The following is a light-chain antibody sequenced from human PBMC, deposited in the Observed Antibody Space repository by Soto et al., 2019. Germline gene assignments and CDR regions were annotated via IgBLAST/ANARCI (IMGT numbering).Light chain of an antibody. Sequence: QSALTQPPSVSGAPGQRVTISCTGSSSNIGAGYDVHWYQQLPGTDPKLLIYGNSNRPSGVPDRFSGSKSGTSASLAITGLQAEDEADYYCQSYDSSLSGWVFGGGTKLTVL. CDR2: GNS. CDR3: QSYDSSLSGWV. J-gene: IGLJ3*02. V-gene: IGLV1-40*01. CDR1: SSNIGAGYD.